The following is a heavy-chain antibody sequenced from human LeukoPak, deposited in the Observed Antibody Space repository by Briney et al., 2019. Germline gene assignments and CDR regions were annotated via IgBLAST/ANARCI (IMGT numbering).Heavy chain of an antibody. J-gene: IGHJ5*02. V-gene: IGHV1-18*01. Sequence: ASVKVSCKASGYTFTSYGISWVRQAPGQGLEWMGWISAYNGNTNYAQKLQGRVTMTTDTSTSTAYMELRSLRSDDTAVYYCAREIVNWNDPRDDDNWFDPWGQGTLVTVSS. D-gene: IGHD1-20*01. CDR1: GYTFTSYG. CDR3: AREIVNWNDPRDDDNWFDP. CDR2: ISAYNGNT.